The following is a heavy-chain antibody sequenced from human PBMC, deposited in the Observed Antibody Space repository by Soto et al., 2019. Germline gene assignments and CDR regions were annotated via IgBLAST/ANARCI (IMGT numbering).Heavy chain of an antibody. J-gene: IGHJ4*02. CDR3: ARDRRDGDTL. V-gene: IGHV3-66*01. CDR2: IYRGGDI. D-gene: IGHD5-18*01. Sequence: EVQVVESGGGLVQPGGSLRLSCAASGFFVTNYYMSWFRHAPGKGLEWVSVIYRGGDIYYADSVQGRFTTSRDPSRNSLDLQMNSLRVEATAVYYCARDRRDGDTLWGQGVVVTVSS. CDR1: GFFVTNYY.